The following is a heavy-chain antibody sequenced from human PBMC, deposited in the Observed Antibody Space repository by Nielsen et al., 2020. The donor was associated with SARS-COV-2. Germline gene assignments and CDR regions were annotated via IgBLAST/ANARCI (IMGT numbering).Heavy chain of an antibody. J-gene: IGHJ4*02. Sequence: GGSLRLSCAASGFTFDDHAMHWVRQAPGKGLEWVSSISWNSDSIDYADSVRGRFTISRDNAKNSLFLQMKSLRAEDTALYYCARGGSSSWYYFDYWGQGNLVTVSS. D-gene: IGHD6-13*01. CDR1: GFTFDDHA. CDR3: ARGGSSSWYYFDY. V-gene: IGHV3-9*01. CDR2: ISWNSDSI.